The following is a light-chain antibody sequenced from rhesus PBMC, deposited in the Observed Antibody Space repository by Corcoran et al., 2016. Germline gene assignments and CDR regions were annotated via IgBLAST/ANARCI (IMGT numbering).Light chain of an antibody. CDR3: LQHNSYPLT. V-gene: IGKV1-28*01. CDR1: QGISSY. CDR2: AAS. J-gene: IGKJ4*01. Sequence: DIQMTQSPSSLSASVGDTVTITCRASQGISSYLNWFQQKPRKAPKLLIYAASSLEYGVPSRFSGSGSGTEFTLTISSLQTEDFAAYYCLQHNSYPLTFGGGTKVKIK.